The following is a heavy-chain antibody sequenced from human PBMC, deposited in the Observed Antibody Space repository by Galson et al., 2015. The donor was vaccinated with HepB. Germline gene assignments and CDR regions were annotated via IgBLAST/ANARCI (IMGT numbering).Heavy chain of an antibody. V-gene: IGHV1-69*04. D-gene: IGHD3-10*01. CDR2: IIPILGIA. CDR3: ARDCGSGSGSSRQYYYYYYMDV. CDR1: GGTFSSYA. J-gene: IGHJ6*03. Sequence: SVKVSCKASGGTFSSYAISWVRQAPGQGLEWMGRIIPILGIANYAQKFQGRVTITADKSTSTAYMELSSLRSEDTAVYYCARDCGSGSGSSRQYYYYYYMDVWGKGTTVTVSS.